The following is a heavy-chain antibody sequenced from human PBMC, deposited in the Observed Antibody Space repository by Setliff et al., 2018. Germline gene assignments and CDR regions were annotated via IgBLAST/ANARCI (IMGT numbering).Heavy chain of an antibody. D-gene: IGHD1-26*01. CDR1: GFTLSTYW. CDR3: ARDRGGATTRDF. Sequence: GSLRLSCSASGFTLSTYWMNWVRQAPGKGLEWVAHIKQDGSEEYYVDSVKGRFTISRDNAKNSLYLQMNSLRAEDTAVYYCARDRGGATTRDFWGQGTLVTVSS. J-gene: IGHJ4*02. V-gene: IGHV3-7*03. CDR2: IKQDGSEE.